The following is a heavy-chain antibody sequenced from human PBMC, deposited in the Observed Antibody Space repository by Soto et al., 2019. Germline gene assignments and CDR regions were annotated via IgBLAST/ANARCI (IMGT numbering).Heavy chain of an antibody. CDR1: GFTFSSHE. J-gene: IGHJ1*01. V-gene: IGHV3-48*03. CDR2: ISGSGSTI. Sequence: PGGSLRLSCEATGFTFSSHEMNWIRQTPGKRLEWIAKISGSGSTINYADSVKGRFTISRDNVQRTLHLQMDSLRVEDTGVYYFARGGVYWGRGTLVTVSS. D-gene: IGHD2-8*01. CDR3: ARGGVY.